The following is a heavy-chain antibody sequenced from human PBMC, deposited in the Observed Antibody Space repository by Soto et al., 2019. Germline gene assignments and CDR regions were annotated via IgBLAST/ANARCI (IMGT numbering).Heavy chain of an antibody. CDR3: ANSCAGSGCPVRRIKY. CDR1: GFTFSSYS. CDR2: ITGSGVST. D-gene: IGHD6-19*01. V-gene: IGHV3-23*01. J-gene: IGHJ4*02. Sequence: GVSLRLSCAASGFTFSSYSMSWVRQAPGKGLEWVSVITGSGVSTYYADSLKGRFAISRDNSKSTVYLQINSLRAEDTAVYYCANSCAGSGCPVRRIKYWGPGTLVTVSS.